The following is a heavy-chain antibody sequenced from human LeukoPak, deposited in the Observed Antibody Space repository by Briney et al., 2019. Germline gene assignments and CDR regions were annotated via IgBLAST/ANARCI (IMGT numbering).Heavy chain of an antibody. CDR3: ARGAYYYGMDV. J-gene: IGHJ6*02. V-gene: IGHV3-13*01. CDR2: IGTAGDT. Sequence: PGGSLRLSCAASGFTFSSYDMHWVRQATGKGPEWVSAIGTAGDTYYPGSVKGRFTISRENAKNSLYLQMNSLRAGDTAVYYCARGAYYYGMDVWGQGTTVTVSS. CDR1: GFTFSSYD.